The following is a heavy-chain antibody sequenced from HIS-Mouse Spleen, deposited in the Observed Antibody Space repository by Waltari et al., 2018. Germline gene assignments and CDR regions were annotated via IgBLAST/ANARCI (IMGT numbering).Heavy chain of an antibody. V-gene: IGHV4-39*07. CDR2: NYYSGRT. CDR3: AREIPYSSSWYDWYFDL. J-gene: IGHJ2*01. Sequence: QLQLQESGPGLVKPSETLSLTCTVSGGSISSSSYYWGWIRPPPGQGLEWVGSNYYSGRTYYNPSLKSRVTISVDTSKNQFSLKLSSVTAADTAVYYCAREIPYSSSWYDWYFDLWGRGTLVTVSS. CDR1: GGSISSSSYY. D-gene: IGHD6-13*01.